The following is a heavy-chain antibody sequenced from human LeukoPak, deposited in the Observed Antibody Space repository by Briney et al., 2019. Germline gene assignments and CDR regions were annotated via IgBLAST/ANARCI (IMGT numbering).Heavy chain of an antibody. J-gene: IGHJ4*02. CDR2: ISDYNGNT. Sequence: GASVKVSCKASGGTFSSYTISWVRQAPGQGLEWMGWISDYNGNTNYAQKLQGRVTMTTDTSTSTAYMELRSLRSDDTAVYYCATRGGSYSDFDYWGQGTLVTVSS. D-gene: IGHD1-26*01. CDR1: GGTFSSYT. V-gene: IGHV1-18*01. CDR3: ATRGGSYSDFDY.